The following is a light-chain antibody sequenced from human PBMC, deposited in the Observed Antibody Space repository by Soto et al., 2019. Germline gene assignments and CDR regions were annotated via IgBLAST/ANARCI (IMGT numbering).Light chain of an antibody. CDR1: SSGVGDYNS. CDR3: CTGAGGYCYV. CDR2: DVS. J-gene: IGLJ1*01. V-gene: IGLV2-11*01. Sequence: QSVLTQPRSVSGSPGQSVTVSCIGTSSGVGDYNSVSWYQQHPGKAPKLMIYDVSKPPSGVPDRLSGSMSGNTAPLPISGLQAEEEGAYYGCTGAGGYCYVFG.